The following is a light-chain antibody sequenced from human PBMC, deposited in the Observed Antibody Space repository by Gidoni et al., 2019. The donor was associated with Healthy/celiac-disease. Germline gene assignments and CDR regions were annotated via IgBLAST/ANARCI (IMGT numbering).Light chain of an antibody. CDR2: DES. Sequence: SYVLTQPPSVSVAPGQTARITCGGNNIGSKSVHWYQQKPGQAPVLVVYDESDRPSGIPERFSGSNSGSTATLTISGVEAGDEADYYCQVWDGSSDHVIFGGGTKLTVL. V-gene: IGLV3-21*02. CDR3: QVWDGSSDHVI. CDR1: NIGSKS. J-gene: IGLJ2*01.